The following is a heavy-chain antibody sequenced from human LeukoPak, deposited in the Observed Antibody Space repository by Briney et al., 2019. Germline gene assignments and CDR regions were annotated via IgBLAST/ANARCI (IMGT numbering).Heavy chain of an antibody. CDR1: GFTFSSYA. CDR2: ISGSGGST. J-gene: IGHJ4*02. Sequence: GGSLRLSCAASGFTFSSYAMSWVRQAPGKGLEWVSAISGSGGSTHYADSVKGRFTISRDNSKNTLYLQMNSLRAVDTAVYYCAKVLNYYGSGYFDYWGQGTLVTVSS. D-gene: IGHD3-10*01. V-gene: IGHV3-23*01. CDR3: AKVLNYYGSGYFDY.